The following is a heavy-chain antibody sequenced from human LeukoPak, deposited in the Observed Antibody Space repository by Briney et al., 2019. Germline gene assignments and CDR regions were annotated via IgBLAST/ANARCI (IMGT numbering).Heavy chain of an antibody. V-gene: IGHV3-23*01. J-gene: IGHJ4*02. CDR2: ISGSGGST. CDR1: GFTFSSYA. D-gene: IGHD6-19*01. CDR3: EKAHSTGRHDLDY. Sequence: GGSVRLSCAASGFTFSSYAMSWVRQAPGRGLEWVSAISGSGGSTYYADSVKGRFTISRDNSKNTLYLQMNSVRADDTVLYYCEKAHSTGRHDLDYSRQGALVTVSS.